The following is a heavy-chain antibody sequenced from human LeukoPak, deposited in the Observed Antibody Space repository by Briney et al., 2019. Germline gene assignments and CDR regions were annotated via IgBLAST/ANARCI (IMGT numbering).Heavy chain of an antibody. Sequence: GGSLRLSCAASGFTFSSYAMSWVRQAPGKGLEWVSAISGSGGSTYCADSVKGRFTISRDNSKNTLYLQMNSLRAEDTAVYYCAKMDTAMGTNYFDYWGQGTLVTVSS. J-gene: IGHJ4*02. D-gene: IGHD5-18*01. CDR1: GFTFSSYA. CDR3: AKMDTAMGTNYFDY. CDR2: ISGSGGST. V-gene: IGHV3-23*01.